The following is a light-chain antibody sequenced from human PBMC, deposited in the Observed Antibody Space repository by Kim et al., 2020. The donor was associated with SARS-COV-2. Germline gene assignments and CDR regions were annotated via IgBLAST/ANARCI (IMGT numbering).Light chain of an antibody. CDR3: AAWDDSLNALV. CDR1: SSNIGTKT. Sequence: GTRVTYSCSGSSSNIGTKTVNWYQPLPGTAPQLRIYSNNQRPSGVPDRFSGSKSGTSASLAISGLQSEDEADYYCAAWDDSLNALVFGGGTQLTVL. CDR2: SNN. V-gene: IGLV1-44*01. J-gene: IGLJ2*01.